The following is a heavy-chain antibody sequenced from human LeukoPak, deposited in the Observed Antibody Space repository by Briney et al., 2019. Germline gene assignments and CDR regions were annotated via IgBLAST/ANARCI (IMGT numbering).Heavy chain of an antibody. CDR3: ARGGSSWYIPGYYYYYYYMDV. J-gene: IGHJ6*03. CDR2: MNPNSGNT. Sequence: ASVKVSCKASGYTFTSYGISWVRQATGQGLEWMGWMNPNSGNTGYAQKFQGRVTITRNTSISTAYMELSSLRSEDTAVYYCARGGSSWYIPGYYYYYYYMDVWGKGTTVTVSS. V-gene: IGHV1-8*03. D-gene: IGHD6-13*01. CDR1: GYTFTSYG.